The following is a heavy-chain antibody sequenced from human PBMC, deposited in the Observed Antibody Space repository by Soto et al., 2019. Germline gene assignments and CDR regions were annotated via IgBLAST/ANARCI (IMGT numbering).Heavy chain of an antibody. CDR1: GGSSSSYY. V-gene: IGHV4-59*08. J-gene: IGHJ4*02. CDR3: ASSYYYGSGSFFEY. Sequence: SETLSLTCTVSGGSSSSYYWSWIRQPPGKGLEWVGYIYYSGSTNYNPSLKSRVTISIDTSKNQFSLKLSSVTAADTAVYYCASSYYYGSGSFFEYWGQGTLVTVSS. D-gene: IGHD3-10*01. CDR2: IYYSGST.